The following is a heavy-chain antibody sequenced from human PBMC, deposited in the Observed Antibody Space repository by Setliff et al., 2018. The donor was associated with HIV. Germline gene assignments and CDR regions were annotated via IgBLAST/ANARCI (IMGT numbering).Heavy chain of an antibody. V-gene: IGHV3-21*04. CDR1: GFTFSSYS. CDR3: AKGRSGSSWYYFDY. D-gene: IGHD6-13*01. CDR2: TSSSSSYT. J-gene: IGHJ4*02. Sequence: GGSLRLSCAASGFTFSSYSMNWVRQAPGKGLEWVSYTSSSSSYTHYADSVKGRFTISRDNVKNSLYLQMNSLRAEDTAVYYCAKGRSGSSWYYFDYWGQGTPVTVSS.